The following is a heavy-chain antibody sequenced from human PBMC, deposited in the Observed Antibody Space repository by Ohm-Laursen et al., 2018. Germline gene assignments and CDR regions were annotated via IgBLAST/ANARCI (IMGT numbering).Heavy chain of an antibody. CDR3: ARGDIVSTSGWFDP. D-gene: IGHD2-15*01. Sequence: SETPSLTCTVSGGSISSGGYYWSWIRQHPGKGLEWIGYIYYSGSTYYNPSLKSRVTISVDTSKNQFSLKLSSVTAADTAVYYCARGDIVSTSGWFDPWGQGTLVTVSS. J-gene: IGHJ5*02. CDR1: GGSISSGGYY. CDR2: IYYSGST. V-gene: IGHV4-31*03.